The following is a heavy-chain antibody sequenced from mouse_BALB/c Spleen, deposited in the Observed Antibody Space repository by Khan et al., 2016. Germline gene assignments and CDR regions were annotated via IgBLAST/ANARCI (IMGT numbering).Heavy chain of an antibody. J-gene: IGHJ1*01. CDR1: GSSITSGYS. Sequence: EVQLQESGPDLVKPSQSLSLTCTVTGSSITSGYSWHWIRQFPGNNLEWLGYIHYSGPTNYNPSLTSRISIPRDTSKNQFFLQVNSVTTEDTATYYCARLRDWYFDVWGAGTTVTVSS. CDR3: ARLRDWYFDV. V-gene: IGHV3-1*02. CDR2: IHYSGPT.